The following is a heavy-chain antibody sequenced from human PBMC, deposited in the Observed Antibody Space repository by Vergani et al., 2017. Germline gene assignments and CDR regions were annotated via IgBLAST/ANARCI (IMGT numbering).Heavy chain of an antibody. CDR2: INPNSVGT. V-gene: IGHV1-2*02. CDR1: GYTFTGYY. Sequence: QVQLVQSGAEVKKPGASVKVSCKASGYTFTGYYMHWVRQAPGQGLEWMGWINPNSVGTNYAQKFQGRVTMTRDTSISTAYMELSRLRSDDTAVYYCARVGLRRGFDPWGQGTLVTVSS. CDR3: ARVGLRRGFDP. D-gene: IGHD4-17*01. J-gene: IGHJ5*02.